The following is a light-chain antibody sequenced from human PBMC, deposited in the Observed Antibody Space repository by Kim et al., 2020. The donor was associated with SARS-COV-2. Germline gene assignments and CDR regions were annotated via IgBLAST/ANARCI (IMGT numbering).Light chain of an antibody. CDR2: DGS. J-gene: IGKJ4*01. CDR3: QQYDTLPLT. Sequence: ASGGERVTITCQASQDISIYLSWYQQKPGKAPELLIYDGSNLETGVPSRFSGSGFGTDFTFTISSLHPEDFATYYCQQYDTLPLTFGAGTKVDIK. V-gene: IGKV1-33*01. CDR1: QDISIY.